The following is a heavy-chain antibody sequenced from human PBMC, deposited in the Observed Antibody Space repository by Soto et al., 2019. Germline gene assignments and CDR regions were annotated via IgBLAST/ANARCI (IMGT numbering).Heavy chain of an antibody. V-gene: IGHV3-7*01. Sequence: PGGSLRLSCTAPKFTFAAYWMSWVRQAPGKGLEWISNIKQDGSDKNYADSVKGRFTISRDNADNTMYLQMNSLRAEDTAVYYCATLSYGQLRYFDNWGQGTLVTVSS. J-gene: IGHJ4*02. CDR2: IKQDGSDK. D-gene: IGHD3-16*02. CDR1: KFTFAAYW. CDR3: ATLSYGQLRYFDN.